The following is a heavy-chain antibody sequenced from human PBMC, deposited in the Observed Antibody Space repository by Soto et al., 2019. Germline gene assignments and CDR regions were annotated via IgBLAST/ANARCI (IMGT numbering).Heavy chain of an antibody. V-gene: IGHV3-11*01. CDR2: ISGDGTTT. CDR3: AGDPYYYASDF. D-gene: IGHD3-10*01. CDR1: GFIFGHHY. J-gene: IGHJ4*02. Sequence: QVQLVESGGGLVEPGGSLRLSCAASGFIFGHHYMTWIRQAPGKGLEWVSKISGDGTTTYYADSVKGRFTVSRDNAKNSVYLQMNSLRAGDTAVYYCAGDPYYYASDFWGQGTLVTVSS.